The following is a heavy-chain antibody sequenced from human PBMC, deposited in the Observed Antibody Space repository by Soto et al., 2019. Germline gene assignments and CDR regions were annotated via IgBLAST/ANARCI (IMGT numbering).Heavy chain of an antibody. CDR2: ISYDGSNK. CDR1: GFTFSIYG. J-gene: IGHJ4*02. V-gene: IGHV3-30*03. Sequence: GSLRLSCAASGFTFSIYGMHCVLQAPGKGLEWVAVISYDGSNKYYADSVKGRSTISRDNSKDTLYLQMNSLRAEGTAVYYCAASPESVAYCNYWGQGSLVTVSS. D-gene: IGHD2-21*01. CDR3: AASPESVAYCNY.